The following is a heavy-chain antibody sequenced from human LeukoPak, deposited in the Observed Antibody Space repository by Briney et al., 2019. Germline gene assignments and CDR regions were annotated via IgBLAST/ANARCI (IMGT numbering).Heavy chain of an antibody. CDR1: GYTFSSYG. J-gene: IGHJ4*02. V-gene: IGHV1-18*01. CDR2: ISAYNGNT. Sequence: ASVKVSCKASGYTFSSYGISWVRQAPGQGLEWMGWISAYNGNTNYAHKFQGRVTMTTDTSTTTAYMELRSLRSDDTAVYFCTTDSGRSYFYFNFWGQGTLVTVSS. D-gene: IGHD3-10*01. CDR3: TTDSGRSYFYFNF.